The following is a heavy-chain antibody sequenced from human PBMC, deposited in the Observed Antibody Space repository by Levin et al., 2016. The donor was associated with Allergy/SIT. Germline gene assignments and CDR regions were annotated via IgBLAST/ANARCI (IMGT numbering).Heavy chain of an antibody. J-gene: IGHJ5*02. D-gene: IGHD2-15*01. CDR1: GFTFSSYW. CDR3: AREPNIVVVVPGFDP. V-gene: IGHV3-74*01. Sequence: GGSLRLSCAASGFTFSSYWMHWVRQAPGKGLVWVSRINSDGSSTSYADSVKGRFTISRDNAKNTLYLQMNSLRAEDTAVYYCAREPNIVVVVPGFDPWGQGTLVTVSS. CDR2: INSDGSST.